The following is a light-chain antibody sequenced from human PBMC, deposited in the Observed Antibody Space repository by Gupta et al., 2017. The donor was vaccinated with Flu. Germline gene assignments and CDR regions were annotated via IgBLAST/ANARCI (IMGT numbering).Light chain of an antibody. CDR3: QTWGTGIQV. CDR2: VNGDGSH. J-gene: IGLJ3*02. V-gene: IGLV4-69*01. CDR1: RDHSRSA. Sequence: QVMVTQSPSASASLGASVQLTCTLSRDHSRSAIEWHQQQPERGPRYLMRVNGDGSHIKGDGIPDRFSGSSSGAERFLIISSLQSEDEDDYYCQTWGTGIQVFGGGTKLTVL.